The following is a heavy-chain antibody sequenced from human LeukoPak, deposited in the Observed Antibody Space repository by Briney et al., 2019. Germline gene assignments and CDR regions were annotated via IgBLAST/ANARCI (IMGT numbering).Heavy chain of an antibody. CDR3: ARGTRQWLVVYGY. CDR2: MNPNSGNT. J-gene: IGHJ4*02. CDR1: GYTFTSYD. D-gene: IGHD6-19*01. Sequence: ASVKVSCKASGYTFTSYDINWVRQATGQGLEWMGWMNPNSGNTGYAQKFQGRVAMTRNTSISTAYMELSSLRSEDTAVYYCARGTRQWLVVYGYWGQGTLVTVSS. V-gene: IGHV1-8*01.